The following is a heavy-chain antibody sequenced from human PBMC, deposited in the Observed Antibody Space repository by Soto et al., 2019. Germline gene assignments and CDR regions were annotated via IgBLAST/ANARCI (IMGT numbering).Heavy chain of an antibody. CDR2: RSGDGSNK. J-gene: IGHJ4*02. CDR3: AKEGISARALNY. Sequence: QVQLVESGGGVVQPGRSLRLSCAASGFTFSYYGMHWVRQAPGKGLEWVAVRSGDGSNKYYADSVKGRFTISRDTSNKRLYLQRNRLRVEDTAVYFCAKEGISARALNYWGQGTLVTVSS. CDR1: GFTFSYYG. V-gene: IGHV3-30*18. D-gene: IGHD6-6*01.